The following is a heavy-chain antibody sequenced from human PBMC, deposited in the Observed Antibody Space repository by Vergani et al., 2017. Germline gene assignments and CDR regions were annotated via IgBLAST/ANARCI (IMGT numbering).Heavy chain of an antibody. CDR1: GFTFSSYE. J-gene: IGHJ4*02. CDR2: IRSKAYGGTT. Sequence: EVQLVESGGGLVQPGGSLRLSCAASGFTFSSYEMNWVRQAPGKGLEWVGFIRSKAYGGTTEYAASVKGRFTISRDDSKSIAYLQMNSLKTEDTAVYYCTRAHYYFDYWGQGTLVTVSS. V-gene: IGHV3-49*04. CDR3: TRAHYYFDY.